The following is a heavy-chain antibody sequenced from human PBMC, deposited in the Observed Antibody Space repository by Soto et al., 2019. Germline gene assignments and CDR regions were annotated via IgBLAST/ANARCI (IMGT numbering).Heavy chain of an antibody. CDR2: ISSSSSYI. CDR1: GFTFSSYS. V-gene: IGHV3-21*01. D-gene: IGHD6-13*01. Sequence: EVQLVESGGGLVKPGGSLRLSCAASGFTFSSYSMNWVRQAPGKGLEWVSSISSSSSYIYYADSVKGRFTISRDNAKNSLYLQMNSLRAEDTAVYYCARELVSSSWYSEGWFDPWGQGTLVTVSS. J-gene: IGHJ5*02. CDR3: ARELVSSSWYSEGWFDP.